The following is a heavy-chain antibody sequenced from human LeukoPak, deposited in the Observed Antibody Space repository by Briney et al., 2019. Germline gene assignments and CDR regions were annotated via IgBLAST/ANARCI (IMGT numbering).Heavy chain of an antibody. J-gene: IGHJ6*03. D-gene: IGHD3-22*01. CDR3: ARLFSDSVVVVVTNYYMDV. CDR1: GGSISSSSYY. V-gene: IGHV4-39*01. CDR2: IYYSGST. Sequence: SESLSLTCTVSGGSISSSSYYWGWIRQPPGKGLEWIGSIYYSGSTYYNPSLKSRVTISVDTSKNQFSLKLSSVTAADTAVYYCARLFSDSVVVVVTNYYMDVWGKRTTVTVSS.